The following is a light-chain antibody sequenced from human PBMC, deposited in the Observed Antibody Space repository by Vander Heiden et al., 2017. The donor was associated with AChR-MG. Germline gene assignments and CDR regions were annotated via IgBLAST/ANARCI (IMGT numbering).Light chain of an antibody. CDR2: RTD. Sequence: QSVLPQPPSASGTPGQRVTISCSGGGSNVGVNSVSWYQQLPGAAPRLLIHRTDQRPSGVPDRFSGSKSGSSASLAISGLRPDDEADFYCAAWDDHLRGVVFGGGTKLTVL. CDR3: AAWDDHLRGVV. CDR1: GSNVGVNS. V-gene: IGLV1-47*01. J-gene: IGLJ2*01.